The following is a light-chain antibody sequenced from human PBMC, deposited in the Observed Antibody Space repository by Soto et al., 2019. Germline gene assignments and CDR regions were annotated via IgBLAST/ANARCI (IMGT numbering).Light chain of an antibody. CDR3: QQYNNWPIT. CDR2: GAF. J-gene: IGKJ5*01. CDR1: QSVLSK. V-gene: IGKV3-15*01. Sequence: EIVMTQSPATLSVSPGERATLSCRASQSVLSKLAWYQQKPGQAPRLLIYGAFTSATDIPGRFSGSGSGTEFTLTISSLQSEDFAVYYCQQYNNWPITFGQGTRLEIK.